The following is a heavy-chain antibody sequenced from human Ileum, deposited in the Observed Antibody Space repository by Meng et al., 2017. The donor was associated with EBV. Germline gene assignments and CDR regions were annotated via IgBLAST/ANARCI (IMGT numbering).Heavy chain of an antibody. CDR1: GASISSSAYY. D-gene: IGHD2-15*01. V-gene: IGHV4-39*07. J-gene: IGHJ4*02. Sequence: LEELVQGLLKPSETLSLACTVSGASISSSAYYWGWIRQPPGGGLDWIGNIFYSGSTYYNLSLKSRVTLSLDASKNHFSLKLTSVTAADTAVYYCARGRDILVTGSEMFDYWGQGTLVTVSS. CDR3: ARGRDILVTGSEMFDY. CDR2: IFYSGST.